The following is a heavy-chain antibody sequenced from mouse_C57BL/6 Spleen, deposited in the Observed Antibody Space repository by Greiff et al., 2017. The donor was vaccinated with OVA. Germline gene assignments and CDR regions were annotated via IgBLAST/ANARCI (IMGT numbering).Heavy chain of an antibody. Sequence: EVKLMESGPELVKPGASVKIPCKASGYTFTDYNMDWVKQSHGKSLEWIGDINPNNGGTIYNQKFKGKATLTVDKSSSTAYMELRSLTSEDTAVYYCARFTTVVAPYAMDYWGQGTSVTVSS. CDR2: INPNNGGT. J-gene: IGHJ4*01. D-gene: IGHD1-1*01. CDR1: GYTFTDYN. CDR3: ARFTTVVAPYAMDY. V-gene: IGHV1-18*01.